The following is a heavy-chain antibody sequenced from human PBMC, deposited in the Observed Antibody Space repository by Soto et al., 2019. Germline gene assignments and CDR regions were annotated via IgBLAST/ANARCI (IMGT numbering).Heavy chain of an antibody. CDR2: IYYSGST. CDR1: GGSISSYY. Sequence: SETLSLTCTVSGGSISSYYWSWIRQPPGKGLEWIGYIYYSGSTNYNPSLKSRVTISVDTSKNQFSLKLSSVTAADTAVYYCARRPSDSSSWYYFDYWGQGTLVTVSS. CDR3: ARRPSDSSSWYYFDY. D-gene: IGHD6-13*01. V-gene: IGHV4-59*08. J-gene: IGHJ4*02.